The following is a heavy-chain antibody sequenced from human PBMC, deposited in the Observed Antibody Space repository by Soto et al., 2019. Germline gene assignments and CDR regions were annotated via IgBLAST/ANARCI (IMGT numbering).Heavy chain of an antibody. D-gene: IGHD3-3*01. Sequence: GGSLRLSCAASGFTFSSYWMSWVRQAPGKGLEWVANIKQDGSEKYYVDSVKGRFTISRDNAKNSLYLQMNSLRAEDTAVYYCARVNYDVWSGLPSYFDYWGQGTLVTVSS. CDR2: IKQDGSEK. V-gene: IGHV3-7*01. CDR1: GFTFSSYW. CDR3: ARVNYDVWSGLPSYFDY. J-gene: IGHJ4*02.